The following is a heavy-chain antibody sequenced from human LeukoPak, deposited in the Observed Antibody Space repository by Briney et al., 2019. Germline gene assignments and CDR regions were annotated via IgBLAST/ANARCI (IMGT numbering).Heavy chain of an antibody. CDR2: IYYSGST. D-gene: IGHD4-17*01. J-gene: IGHJ3*02. V-gene: IGHV4-59*08. CDR1: GDSIRSFY. CDR3: ARHLPDTVTDAFDI. Sequence: SGTLSLTCTVSGDSIRSFYWSWIRQPPGKGLEWIGYIYYSGSTNHNPSLKSRVTISVDTSKNQFSLKLSSMTASDTAVYYCARHLPDTVTDAFDIWGQGTMVTVSS.